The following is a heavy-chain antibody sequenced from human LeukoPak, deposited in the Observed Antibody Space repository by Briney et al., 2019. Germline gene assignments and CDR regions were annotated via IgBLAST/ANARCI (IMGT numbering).Heavy chain of an antibody. D-gene: IGHD1-26*01. CDR2: IKQDGSEK. Sequence: QPGGSLRLSCAASGFTFSSYWMSWVRQAPGKGLEWVANIKQDGSEKYYVDSVKGRFTISRDNAKNSLYLQMNSLRAEDTAMYYCARAGIVGAATESPFDNWGQGSLVSVSS. CDR1: GFTFSSYW. V-gene: IGHV3-7*03. CDR3: ARAGIVGAATESPFDN. J-gene: IGHJ4*02.